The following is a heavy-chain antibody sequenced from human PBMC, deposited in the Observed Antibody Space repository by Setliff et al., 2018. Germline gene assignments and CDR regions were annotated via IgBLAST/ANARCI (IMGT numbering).Heavy chain of an antibody. V-gene: IGHV4-61*09. CDR2: IYTSWST. Sequence: SETLSLTCTVSGDSISSRTYYWSWIRQPAGKGLEWIGHIYTSWSTIYNPSLKSRLTISLDTSKNQFSLNLSSVTAADTAVYYCARMSGFQYVDVWGKGTTVTV. CDR3: ARMSGFQYVDV. J-gene: IGHJ6*03. CDR1: GDSISSRTYY. D-gene: IGHD3-3*01.